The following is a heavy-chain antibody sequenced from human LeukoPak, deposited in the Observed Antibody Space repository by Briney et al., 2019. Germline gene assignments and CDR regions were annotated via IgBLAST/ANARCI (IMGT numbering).Heavy chain of an antibody. CDR2: IHHSGST. V-gene: IGHV4-4*02. J-gene: IGHJ4*02. D-gene: IGHD6-19*01. CDR3: AKGYSSGWYDRYFDY. Sequence: SETLSLTCAVSGGSISSNNWWSWVRQPPGKGLEWIGEIHHSGSTNYNPSLKSRVTISIDKSKNQFSLKLSSVTAADTAVYYCAKGYSSGWYDRYFDYWGQGTLVTVSS. CDR1: GGSISSNNW.